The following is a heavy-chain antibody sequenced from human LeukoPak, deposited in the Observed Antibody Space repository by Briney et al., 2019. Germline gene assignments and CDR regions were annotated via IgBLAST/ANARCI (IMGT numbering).Heavy chain of an antibody. V-gene: IGHV4-34*01. Sequence: SETLSLTCAVYGGSFSSYYWSWIRQPPGKGLEWIGEINHSGSTNYNPSLKSRVTISVDTSKNQFSLKLSSVTAADTAVYYCARTSQTYYCLQPGVVCVWGQGTTVTFSS. CDR1: GGSFSSYY. D-gene: IGHD3-10*01. CDR3: ARTSQTYYCLQPGVVCV. CDR2: INHSGST. J-gene: IGHJ6*02.